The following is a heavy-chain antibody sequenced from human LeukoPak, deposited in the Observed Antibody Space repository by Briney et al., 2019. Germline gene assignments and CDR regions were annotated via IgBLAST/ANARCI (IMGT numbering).Heavy chain of an antibody. CDR3: AKWGDYDVLTGYYVSDF. CDR1: GFTFSYYY. D-gene: IGHD3-9*01. V-gene: IGHV3-23*01. Sequence: GGSLRLSCAASGFTFSYYYMSGVRQAPGKGLEWVSAISGRSDNTYYADSVKGRFTLSRDSSKNTLYLQMNSLRADDTAVYYCAKWGDYDVLTGYYVSDFWGQGTLVTVSS. CDR2: ISGRSDNT. J-gene: IGHJ4*02.